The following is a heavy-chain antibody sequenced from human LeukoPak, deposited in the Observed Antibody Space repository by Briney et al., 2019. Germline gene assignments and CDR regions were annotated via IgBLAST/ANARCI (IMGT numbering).Heavy chain of an antibody. CDR1: GFPFSSYA. CDR3: ARDRGDILTGSTGDFDY. CDR2: ISYDGSNK. D-gene: IGHD3-9*01. Sequence: GRSLRLSCAASGFPFSSYAMHWVRQAPGKGLEWVAVISYDGSNKYYADSVKGRFTISRDNSKNTLYLQMNSLRAEDTAVYYCARDRGDILTGSTGDFDYWGQGTLVTVSS. J-gene: IGHJ4*02. V-gene: IGHV3-30*03.